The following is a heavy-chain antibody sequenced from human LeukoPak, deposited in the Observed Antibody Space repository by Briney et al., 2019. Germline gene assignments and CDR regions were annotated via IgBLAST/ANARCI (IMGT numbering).Heavy chain of an antibody. V-gene: IGHV4-34*01. D-gene: IGHD3-16*01. CDR2: INHSGST. CDR3: ARVRPKGIWGHYYYMDV. J-gene: IGHJ6*03. CDR1: GFSFSDDS. Sequence: GSLRLSCAASGFSFSDDSMNWVRQAPGKGLEWIGEINHSGSTNYNPSLKSRVTISVDTSKNQFSLKLSSVTAADTAVYYCARVRPKGIWGHYYYMDVWGKGTTVTVSS.